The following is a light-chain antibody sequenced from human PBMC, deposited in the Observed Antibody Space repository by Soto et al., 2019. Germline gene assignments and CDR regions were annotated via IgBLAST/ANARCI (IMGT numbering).Light chain of an antibody. Sequence: QSVLTQPPSASGSPGQSVTISCTGTSGDVGAYNFVSWYQQHPGKAPKLMIYEVSKRPSGVPDRFSASKSGNTASLTISGLQAEDEAEYYCSSYTNINTRACVFGTGTKLTVL. CDR2: EVS. CDR1: SGDVGAYNF. V-gene: IGLV2-8*01. CDR3: SSYTNINTRACV. J-gene: IGLJ1*01.